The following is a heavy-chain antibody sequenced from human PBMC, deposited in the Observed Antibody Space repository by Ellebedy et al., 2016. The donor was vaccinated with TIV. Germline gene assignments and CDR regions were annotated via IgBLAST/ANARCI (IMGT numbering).Heavy chain of an antibody. V-gene: IGHV1-46*01. Sequence: AASVKVSCKASGFTFTSYYIHWVRQAPGQGLELMGRFTPGGGRTKFAPNFQGRLTMTRDTSTSEVYMEVRSLRSDDTAVYYCAREGASAGADYFDYWGQGTLVIVSS. J-gene: IGHJ4*02. CDR2: FTPGGGRT. CDR1: GFTFTSYY. CDR3: AREGASAGADYFDY. D-gene: IGHD1-26*01.